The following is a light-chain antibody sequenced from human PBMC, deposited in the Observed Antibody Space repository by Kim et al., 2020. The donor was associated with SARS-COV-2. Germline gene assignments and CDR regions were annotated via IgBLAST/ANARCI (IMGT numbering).Light chain of an antibody. CDR1: NSDIASDDR. CDR2: EVR. Sequence: GQPVTISCSGINSDIASDDRVSWFQRSPGTVPKLVIYEVRNRPSGPPARFSGSRSGSTASLTISGLQAEDEADYYCSSMTTSGTWVFGGGTQLTVL. J-gene: IGLJ3*02. V-gene: IGLV2-18*02. CDR3: SSMTTSGTWV.